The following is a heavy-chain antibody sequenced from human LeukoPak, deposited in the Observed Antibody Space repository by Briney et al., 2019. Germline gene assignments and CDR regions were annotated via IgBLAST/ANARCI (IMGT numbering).Heavy chain of an antibody. CDR2: IYYSGST. D-gene: IGHD1-26*01. CDR1: GVSHSSYY. V-gene: IGHV4-59*01. Sequence: PSETLSLTCTVSGVSHSSYYWSGPGEPPGKGLEWLGYIYYSGSTNYNPSLKSRVTISVDTSKNQFSLKLSSVTAADTAVYYCAREYWDDAFDIWGQGTMVTVSS. CDR3: AREYWDDAFDI. J-gene: IGHJ3*02.